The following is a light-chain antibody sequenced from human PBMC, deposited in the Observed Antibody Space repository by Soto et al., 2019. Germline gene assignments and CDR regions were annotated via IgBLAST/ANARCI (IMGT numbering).Light chain of an antibody. V-gene: IGKV3-11*01. CDR1: QNVNSY. CDR3: QQRSNWRLT. CDR2: DAS. Sequence: EIVLTQSPATLSLSPGERATLSCRASQNVNSYLAWYQQKPGQAPRLLIYDASNRATGIPARFSGSGSGTDFTLTISSLEREDIAVYYCQQRSNWRLTFGGGTKVDIK. J-gene: IGKJ4*01.